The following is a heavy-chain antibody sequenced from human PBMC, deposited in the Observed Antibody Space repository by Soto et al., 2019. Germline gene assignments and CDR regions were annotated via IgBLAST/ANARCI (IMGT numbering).Heavy chain of an antibody. V-gene: IGHV3-30*18. J-gene: IGHJ6*02. CDR2: ISYDGSNK. CDR1: GFTFSSYG. Sequence: QVQLVESGGGVVQPGRSLRLSCAASGFTFSSYGMHWVRQAPGKGLEWVAVISYDGSNKYYADSVKGRFTISRDNSKNTLYLQMNSLRAEDTAVYYCAKDQGYYYCYGMDVWGQGTTVTVSS. CDR3: AKDQGYYYCYGMDV.